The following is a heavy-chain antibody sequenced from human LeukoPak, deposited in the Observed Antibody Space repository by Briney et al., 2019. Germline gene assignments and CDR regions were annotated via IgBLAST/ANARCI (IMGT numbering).Heavy chain of an antibody. CDR1: GGSISTYY. CDR2: ISYSGTT. Sequence: SETLSLTCTVSGGSISTYYWSWIRQPPGKGLEWIGTISYSGTTYYSPSLKSRVTISLDTSKNQFSLKLSSVTAADTAIYYCARDFSSSSTVYYYYYMDVWGKGTTVTVSS. J-gene: IGHJ6*03. D-gene: IGHD6-6*01. V-gene: IGHV4-59*12. CDR3: ARDFSSSSTVYYYYYMDV.